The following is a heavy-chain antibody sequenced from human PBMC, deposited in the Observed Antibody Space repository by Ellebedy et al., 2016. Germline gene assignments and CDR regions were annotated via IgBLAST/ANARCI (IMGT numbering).Heavy chain of an antibody. J-gene: IGHJ6*02. CDR3: ARDIYDSSGYSRYYGMDV. D-gene: IGHD3-22*01. Sequence: SETLSLTCTVSGGSISSGDYYWSWIRQPPGKGLEWIGYIYYSGSTYYNPSLKSRVTISVDTSKNQFSLKLSSVTAAETAVYYCARDIYDSSGYSRYYGMDVWGQGTTVTVSS. CDR1: GGSISSGDYY. V-gene: IGHV4-30-4*01. CDR2: IYYSGST.